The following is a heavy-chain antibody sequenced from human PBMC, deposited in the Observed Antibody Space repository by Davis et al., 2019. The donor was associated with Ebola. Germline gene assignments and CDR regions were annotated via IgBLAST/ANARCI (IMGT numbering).Heavy chain of an antibody. V-gene: IGHV3-72*01. D-gene: IGHD3-10*01. CDR1: GFTFSDHY. J-gene: IGHJ6*03. CDR3: ARAASYRNYYYMDV. CDR2: TRNKAKSYTT. Sequence: GESLKISCAVSGFTFSDHYMDWVRQAPGKGLEWVGRTRNKAKSYTTEYAASVKGRFSISRDDSKNSLYLQMNSLKTEDTAVYHCARAASYRNYYYMDVWGQGTAVTVSS.